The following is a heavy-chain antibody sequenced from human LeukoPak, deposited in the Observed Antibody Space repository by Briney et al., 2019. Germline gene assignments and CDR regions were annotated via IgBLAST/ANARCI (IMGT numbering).Heavy chain of an antibody. Sequence: QPGRSLRLSCAASGFTFSSHGMHWVRQAPGKGLEWVAVIWYDGSNKYYADSVKGRFTISRDNSKNTLYLQMNSLRAEDTAVYYCAREDYYGSGSPTNYYYYGMDVWGQGTTVTVSS. J-gene: IGHJ6*02. V-gene: IGHV3-33*01. D-gene: IGHD3-10*01. CDR2: IWYDGSNK. CDR1: GFTFSSHG. CDR3: AREDYYGSGSPTNYYYYGMDV.